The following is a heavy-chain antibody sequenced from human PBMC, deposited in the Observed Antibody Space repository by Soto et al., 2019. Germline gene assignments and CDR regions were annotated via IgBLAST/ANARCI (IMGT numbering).Heavy chain of an antibody. CDR1: GFTFDDYA. J-gene: IGHJ6*03. D-gene: IGHD3-10*01. V-gene: IGHV3-9*01. Sequence: PGGSLRLSCAASGFTFDDYAMHWVRQAPGKGLEWVSGISWNSGSIGYADSVKGRFTISRDNAKNSLYLQMNSLRAEDTAFYYSGSTNYNPSLKSRVTISVDTSKNQFSLKLSSVTAADTAVYYCARDRSIAARWVNDRTKYYYYYYMDVWGKGTTVTVSS. CDR2: ISWNSGSI. CDR3: GSTNYNPSLKSRVTISVDTSKNQFSLKLSSVTAADTAVYYCARDRSIAARWVNDRTKYYYYYYMDV.